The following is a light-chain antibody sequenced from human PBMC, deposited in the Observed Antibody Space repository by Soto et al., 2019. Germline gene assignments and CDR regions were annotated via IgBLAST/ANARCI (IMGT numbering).Light chain of an antibody. CDR3: SSVTSSNPLR. J-gene: IGLJ3*02. CDR2: EVN. Sequence: QSALPQPASVSGAPGPSVTLSCTGTSSEIGDYNYVSWYQQHPGKVPKLLIYEVNKRPSGVSYRFSGSKAANSASLTISGLQAEDEADYYCSSVTSSNPLRFGGGTKRTVL. V-gene: IGLV2-14*01. CDR1: SSEIGDYNY.